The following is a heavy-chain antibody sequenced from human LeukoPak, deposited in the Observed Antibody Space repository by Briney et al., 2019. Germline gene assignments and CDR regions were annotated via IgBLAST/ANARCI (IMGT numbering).Heavy chain of an antibody. D-gene: IGHD3-3*01. CDR2: IYYSGST. J-gene: IGHJ6*03. CDR3: AGINDFWSGYSSRRSYYYYMDV. CDR1: GGSISSSSYY. V-gene: IGHV4-39*07. Sequence: PSETLSLTCTVSGGSISSSSYYWGWIRQPPGKGLEWIGSIYYSGSTYYNPSLKSRVTILVDTSKNQFSLKLSSVTAADTAVYYCAGINDFWSGYSSRRSYYYYMDVWGKGTTVTVSS.